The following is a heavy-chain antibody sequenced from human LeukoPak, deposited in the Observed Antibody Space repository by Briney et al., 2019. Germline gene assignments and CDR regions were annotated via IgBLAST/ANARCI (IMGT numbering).Heavy chain of an antibody. J-gene: IGHJ4*02. CDR1: GSTFSNYY. Sequence: ASVKVSCKASGSTFSNYYMHWVRQAPGQGLEWMGWINPNSGGTNYAQKFQGWVTMTRDTSISTAYMELSRLRSDDTAVYYCAAATHDYSNPGDYWGQGTLVTVSS. CDR2: INPNSGGT. D-gene: IGHD4-11*01. CDR3: AAATHDYSNPGDY. V-gene: IGHV1-2*04.